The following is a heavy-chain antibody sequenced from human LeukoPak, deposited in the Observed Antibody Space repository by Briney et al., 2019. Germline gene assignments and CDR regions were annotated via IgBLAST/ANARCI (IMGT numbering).Heavy chain of an antibody. CDR3: AWGGIAAFDS. D-gene: IGHD2-21*01. V-gene: IGHV3-7*01. CDR1: GFTFSSYW. J-gene: IGHJ4*02. Sequence: PGGSLRLSCAAPGFTFSSYWMSWVRQAPGKGLEWVANIKQDGSEKYYVDSVKGRFTISRDNAKNSLYLQMNSLRAEDTAVYYCAWGGIAAFDSWGQGTLVTVSS. CDR2: IKQDGSEK.